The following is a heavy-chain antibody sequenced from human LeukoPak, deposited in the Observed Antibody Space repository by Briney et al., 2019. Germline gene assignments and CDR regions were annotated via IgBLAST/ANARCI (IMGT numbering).Heavy chain of an antibody. CDR1: DFTVNSNY. D-gene: IGHD4-17*01. V-gene: IGHV3-53*01. CDR3: ARGGAGDYYYFDN. CDR2: IYSGGET. J-gene: IGHJ4*02. Sequence: AGGSLRLSCAASDFTVNSNYMSRVRQAPGKGLEWVSIIYSGGETYYADSVKGRFTISRDKSKNTLFLRMNSLRVEDTAVYYCARGGAGDYYYFDNWGQGTLVTVSS.